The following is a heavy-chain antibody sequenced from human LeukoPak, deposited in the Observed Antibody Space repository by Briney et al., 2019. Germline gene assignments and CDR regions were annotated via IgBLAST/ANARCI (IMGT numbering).Heavy chain of an antibody. CDR2: IGTRGRHF. CDR3: ARRALGPIGAFDN. D-gene: IGHD3-10*01. J-gene: IGHJ4*02. CDR1: GFTFREHY. V-gene: IGHV3-11*01. Sequence: GESLRLSCVVYGFTFREHYMAWLRPAPGQGLEWVAYIGTRGRHFYFQDSVKGRISASRDDGVNSLFLQMEGLTVEETAIYYCARRALGPIGAFDNWGQGALVTVSS.